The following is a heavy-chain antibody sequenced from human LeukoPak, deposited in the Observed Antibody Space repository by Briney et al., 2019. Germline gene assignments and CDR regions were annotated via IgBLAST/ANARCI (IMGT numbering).Heavy chain of an antibody. CDR1: GFTFSSYS. Sequence: QPGGSLRLSCAASGFTFSSYSMNWVRQAPGKGLEWVSYISSSSSTIYYADSVKGRFTISRDNAKNSLYLQMNSLRAEDTAVYYCARDKHGGYNQGYYMDVWGKGTTVTVSS. CDR3: ARDKHGGYNQGYYMDV. J-gene: IGHJ6*03. D-gene: IGHD5-18*01. CDR2: ISSSSSTI. V-gene: IGHV3-48*01.